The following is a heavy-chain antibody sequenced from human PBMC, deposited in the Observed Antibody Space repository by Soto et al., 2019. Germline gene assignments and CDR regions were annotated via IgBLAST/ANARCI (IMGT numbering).Heavy chain of an antibody. CDR2: ISGYTGNT. CDR3: ARSWVTGKGGLDV. V-gene: IGHV1-18*01. J-gene: IGHJ6*02. CDR1: GYTFTSYG. Sequence: QVQLVQSGAEVKKPGASVKVSCKASGYTFTSYGFSWVRQAPGQGLEWMGWISGYTGNTNYAQKIQGRVTMTTDTSTSTAHMALRSLISDDTAVYYCARSWVTGKGGLDVWGQGTTVTVSS. D-gene: IGHD2-21*02.